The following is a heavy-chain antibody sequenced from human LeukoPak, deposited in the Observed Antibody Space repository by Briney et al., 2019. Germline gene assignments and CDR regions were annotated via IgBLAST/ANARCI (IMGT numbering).Heavy chain of an antibody. CDR1: GFTFSSHC. CDR2: IRCDGSSR. Sequence: GGSLRLSCAASGFTFSSHCMHWVRQAPGKGLVWVSRIRCDGSSRNYADSVKGRFTISRDNAKNMLYLQMDSLRAEDTSLYYCASAIVTTSNTWDMWGQGTQVTVSS. D-gene: IGHD5-12*01. CDR3: ASAIVTTSNTWDM. J-gene: IGHJ4*02. V-gene: IGHV3-74*01.